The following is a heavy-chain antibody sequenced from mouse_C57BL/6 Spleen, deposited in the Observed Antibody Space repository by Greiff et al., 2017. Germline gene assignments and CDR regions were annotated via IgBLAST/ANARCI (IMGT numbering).Heavy chain of an antibody. V-gene: IGHV1-22*01. CDR2: INPNNGGT. D-gene: IGHD2-1*01. CDR3: ARSLREGNYVGEAY. J-gene: IGHJ3*01. CDR1: GYTFTDYN. Sequence: VQLQQSGPELVKPGASVKMSCKASGYTFTDYNMHWVKQSHGKSLEWIGYINPNNGGTSYNQKFKGKATLTVNKSSSTAYMELRSLTSEDSAVYYCARSLREGNYVGEAYWGQGTLVTVSA.